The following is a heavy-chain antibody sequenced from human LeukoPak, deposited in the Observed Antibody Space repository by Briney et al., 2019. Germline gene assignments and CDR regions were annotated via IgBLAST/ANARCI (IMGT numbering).Heavy chain of an antibody. CDR1: GGSISSGGYY. CDR2: IYYSGST. CDR3: VRLGRCVGGHCLDDF. V-gene: IGHV4-31*03. J-gene: IGHJ4*02. D-gene: IGHD2-21*02. Sequence: NPSETLSLTCTVSGGSISSGGYYWSWIRQHPGKGLEWIGYIYYSGSTYYNPSLKSRVTISVDTSKNQFSLKLNSVTAADTAVYFCVRLGRCVGGHCLDDFWGQGTLVTVSS.